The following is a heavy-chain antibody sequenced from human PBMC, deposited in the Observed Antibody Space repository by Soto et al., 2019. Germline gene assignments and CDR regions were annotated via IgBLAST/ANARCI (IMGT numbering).Heavy chain of an antibody. V-gene: IGHV3-15*01. CDR2: IKSKIDGGTT. Sequence: EVQLVESGGGLVKPGGSLRLSCAASGFTFSNAWMSWVRQAPGKGVEWVGRIKSKIDGGTTDYAAPVKGRFTISRDDSKNTLYLQINRLKTEDTAVYYCTGKAHGYWGQGTLVTVSS. D-gene: IGHD1-26*01. J-gene: IGHJ4*02. CDR3: TGKAHGY. CDR1: GFTFSNAW.